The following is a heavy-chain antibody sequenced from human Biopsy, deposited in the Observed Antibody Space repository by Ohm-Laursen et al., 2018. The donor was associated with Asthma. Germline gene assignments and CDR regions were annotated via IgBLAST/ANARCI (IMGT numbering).Heavy chain of an antibody. CDR1: GYTFINYA. V-gene: IGHV1-3*01. CDR3: ARTYFDFLTGQVHDAFAM. CDR2: INAANGNT. D-gene: IGHD3-9*01. J-gene: IGHJ3*02. Sequence: ASETASCNVSGYTFINYAIHWVRQAPGHSLEWMGWINAANGNTKYSQKFQGRLTISRDTSASTAYMDLSSLRSEDTAVYYCARTYFDFLTGQVHDAFAMWGQGTMVTVSS.